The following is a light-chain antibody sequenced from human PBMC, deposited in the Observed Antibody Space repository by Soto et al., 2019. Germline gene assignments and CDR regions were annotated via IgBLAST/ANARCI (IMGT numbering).Light chain of an antibody. CDR2: VNSDGSH. CDR1: TGHRNYA. Sequence: QSVLTQSPSASASLGASVKLTCTLDTGHRNYAIAWHQQQPEKGPRYLMTVNSDGSHVKADRIPDRFSASSSGAERYLTISNLQAEDEAHYFCQTWGIGPPVKFGGGTKLTVL. V-gene: IGLV4-69*01. CDR3: QTWGIGPPVK. J-gene: IGLJ3*02.